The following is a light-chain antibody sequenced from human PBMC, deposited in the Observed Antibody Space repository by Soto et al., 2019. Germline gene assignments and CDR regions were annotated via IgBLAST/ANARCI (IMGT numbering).Light chain of an antibody. V-gene: IGKV3-15*01. CDR3: QQYNNCPRT. CDR2: GAS. J-gene: IGKJ1*01. Sequence: EIVLTQSPGTLSLSPGERVTLSCRASQGISDSLAWYQQKPGRAPKLLIYGASKLAAGVPSRFSGSGSGTEFTLTITSLQSEDFAVYYCQQYNNCPRTFGQGTKVDIK. CDR1: QGISDS.